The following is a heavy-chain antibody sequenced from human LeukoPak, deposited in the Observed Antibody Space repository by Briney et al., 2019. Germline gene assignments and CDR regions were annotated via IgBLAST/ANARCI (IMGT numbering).Heavy chain of an antibody. CDR3: AKRGVVIRVILVGFHKEAYYFDS. J-gene: IGHJ4*02. Sequence: GGSLRLSCAASGFSFSTNPMSWVRQAPGKGPEWVAGISGSGGSAFYADAVKGRFTIFRDNPKNTLYLQMNSLRVEDTAVYFCAKRGVVIRVILVGFHKEAYYFDSWGQGALVTVSS. D-gene: IGHD3-22*01. CDR1: GFSFSTNP. CDR2: ISGSGGSA. V-gene: IGHV3-23*01.